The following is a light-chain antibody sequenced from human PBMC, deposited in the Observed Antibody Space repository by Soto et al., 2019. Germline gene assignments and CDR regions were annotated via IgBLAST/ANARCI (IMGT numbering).Light chain of an antibody. CDR2: SNN. J-gene: IGLJ6*01. V-gene: IGLV1-44*01. CDR3: AASDDSP. Sequence: QRVSITCSGSSSNIGSNTVNWYQQLPGTAPKLLIYSNNQRPSGVPDRFSGSKSGTSASLAISGLQSEDVFFYNCAASDDSPFGSGT. CDR1: SSNIGSNT.